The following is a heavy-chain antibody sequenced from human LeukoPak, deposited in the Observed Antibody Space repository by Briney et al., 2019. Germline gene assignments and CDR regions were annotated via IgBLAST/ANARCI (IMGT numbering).Heavy chain of an antibody. CDR3: ARHGVTTTDYYWD. CDR2: INHSGST. Sequence: PSETLSLTCAVYGGSFSGYYWSWIRQPPGKGLEWIGEINHSGSTNYNPSLKSRVTISIDTSKNQFSLRLSSVTATDTAVYYCARHGVTTTDYYWDWGQGTLVTVSS. CDR1: GGSFSGYY. D-gene: IGHD4/OR15-4a*01. J-gene: IGHJ4*02. V-gene: IGHV4-34*01.